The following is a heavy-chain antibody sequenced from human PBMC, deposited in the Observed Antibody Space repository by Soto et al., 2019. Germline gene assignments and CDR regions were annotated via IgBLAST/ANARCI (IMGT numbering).Heavy chain of an antibody. CDR1: CGSISSGGYY. Sequence: SETLSLTCTVSCGSISSGGYYRSCIRQHPGKGLEWIGYIYYSGSTYYNPSLKSRVTISVNTSKNQFSLKLSSVTAADTAVYYCALIDGYYYYGMDVWGQGTTVTVSS. CDR2: IYYSGST. D-gene: IGHD2-15*01. CDR3: ALIDGYYYYGMDV. V-gene: IGHV4-31*03. J-gene: IGHJ6*02.